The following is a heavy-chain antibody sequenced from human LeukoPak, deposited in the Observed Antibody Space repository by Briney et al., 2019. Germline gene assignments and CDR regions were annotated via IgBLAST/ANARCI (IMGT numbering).Heavy chain of an antibody. D-gene: IGHD6-13*01. Sequence: GGSLRLSCAASGITFSNFGVNWVRQAPGKGLEWISYISSSSGSSSSSTIYYADSVKGRFTISRDNAKNSLYLQMNSLRAEDTAVYYCAKDLAQQLVQRGCDYWGQGTLVTVSS. CDR2: ISSSSGSSSSSTI. CDR3: AKDLAQQLVQRGCDY. J-gene: IGHJ4*02. CDR1: GITFSNFG. V-gene: IGHV3-48*04.